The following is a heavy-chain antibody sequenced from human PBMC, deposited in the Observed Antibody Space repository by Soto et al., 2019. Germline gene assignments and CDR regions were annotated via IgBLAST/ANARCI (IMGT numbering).Heavy chain of an antibody. CDR3: ARSAGWYAVHS. D-gene: IGHD6-19*01. CDR1: GDSVSSPYY. CDR2: VFHTGTT. V-gene: IGHV4-4*02. Sequence: QVQLQESGPGLVKPSGTLSLTCAVSGDSVSSPYYWCWVRQPPGKGLEWIGEVFHTGTTSYNPSLRSRVTISMDKSLNQFSLDLSSVTAPDTAVYYCARSAGWYAVHSWGPGPLVIVSS. J-gene: IGHJ4*02.